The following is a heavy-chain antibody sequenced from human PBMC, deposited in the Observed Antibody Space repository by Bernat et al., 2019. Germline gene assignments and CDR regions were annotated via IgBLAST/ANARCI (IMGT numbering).Heavy chain of an antibody. J-gene: IGHJ2*01. CDR2: IYTGGTT. CDR1: GFTVSSNY. Sequence: EVQLVESGGGLIQPGGSLRLSCAASGFTVSSNYMSWVRQTPGKGLEWVSVIYTGGTTFYADSVQGRFTISRNLSKTTLYLQMNNRSADATALDFCAREEYTSASRHWYFDLWGRGTLVTVSS. D-gene: IGHD6-6*01. CDR3: AREEYTSASRHWYFDL. V-gene: IGHV3-53*01.